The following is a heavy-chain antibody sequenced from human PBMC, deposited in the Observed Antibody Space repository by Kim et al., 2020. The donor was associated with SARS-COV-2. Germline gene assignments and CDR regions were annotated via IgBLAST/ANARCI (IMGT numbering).Heavy chain of an antibody. Sequence: ASVKVSCKASGYTFTGYYMHWVRQAPGQGLEWMGWINPNSGGTNYAQKFQGRVTMTRDTSISTAYMELSRLRSDDTAVYYCAREDYYDSSGYQGAFDIWGQGTMVTVSS. J-gene: IGHJ3*02. D-gene: IGHD3-22*01. CDR1: GYTFTGYY. CDR3: AREDYYDSSGYQGAFDI. V-gene: IGHV1-2*02. CDR2: INPNSGGT.